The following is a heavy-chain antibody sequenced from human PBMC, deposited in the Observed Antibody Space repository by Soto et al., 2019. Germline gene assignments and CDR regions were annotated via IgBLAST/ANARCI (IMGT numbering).Heavy chain of an antibody. CDR2: VYRTGST. V-gene: IGHV4-4*02. CDR3: ARVYVWNCISTSCPFDY. D-gene: IGHD2-2*01. J-gene: IGHJ4*02. CDR1: GGSISTSNW. Sequence: SETLYLTCAVSGGSISTSNWWSWVRQPPGKGLEWIGEVYRTGSTNYNPSLESRLTISVDKSKNQFSLKLTSVTAADTAVYYCARVYVWNCISTSCPFDYWGQGTLVTVSS.